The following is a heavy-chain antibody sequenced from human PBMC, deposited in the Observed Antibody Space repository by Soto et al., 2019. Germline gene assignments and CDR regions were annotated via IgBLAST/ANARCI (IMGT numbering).Heavy chain of an antibody. CDR1: GGSITNDGYY. V-gene: IGHV4-39*02. CDR2: INYSGYT. J-gene: IGHJ4*02. CDR3: ARLSVGVTGNYFEE. Sequence: QLQLQESGPGLVKPSETLSLTCAVSGGSITNDGYYWVWVRQSPEKGLEWIGSINYSGYTFYRASLRSRATISVDTSKSHFSLRLSSVTAADTAVYFCARLSVGVTGNYFEEWGQGTRVTVSS. D-gene: IGHD3-9*01.